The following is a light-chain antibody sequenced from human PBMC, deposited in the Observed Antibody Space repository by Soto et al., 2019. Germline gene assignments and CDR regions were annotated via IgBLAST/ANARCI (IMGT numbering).Light chain of an antibody. V-gene: IGLV2-14*01. CDR3: SSYTSSSSYV. J-gene: IGLJ1*01. CDR1: SSDVGAYIF. CDR2: EVS. Sequence: QSALTQPPSASGSPGQSVTTSCTGTSSDVGAYIFVSWYQQHPGKAPKLMIYEVSNRPSGVSNRFSGSKSGNTASLTISGLQAEDEADYYCSSYTSSSSYVFGTGTKVTVL.